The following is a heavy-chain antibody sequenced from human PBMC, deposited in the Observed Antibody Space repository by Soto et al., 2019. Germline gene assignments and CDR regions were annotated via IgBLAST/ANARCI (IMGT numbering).Heavy chain of an antibody. CDR3: ATDRPDSSGNWGRSFDM. V-gene: IGHV3-33*03. Sequence: PGGSLRLSCAASGFSLSSYGMHWVRQAPGKGLQWVAVIWFDGSKKYYAESVKGRYTISRDNSKNIVYLQMNSLRAEDMAVYYCATDRPDSSGNWGRSFDMWGQGTTVTVSS. CDR1: GFSLSSYG. J-gene: IGHJ3*02. CDR2: IWFDGSKK. D-gene: IGHD7-27*01.